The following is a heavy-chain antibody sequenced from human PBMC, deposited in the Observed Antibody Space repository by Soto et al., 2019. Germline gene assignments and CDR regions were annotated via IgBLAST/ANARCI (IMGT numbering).Heavy chain of an antibody. D-gene: IGHD7-27*01. CDR3: ARVPGP. V-gene: IGHV4-59*01. CDR2: IYYSGST. CDR1: GGSIRPYY. J-gene: IGHJ5*02. Sequence: SEMLSLTCTVSGGSIRPYYWSWIRQPPGKGLEWIGFIYYSGSTNYNPSLKSRVTISVDTSQNQFSLMLTSVTAADTAVYYCARVPGPWGQGTLVTVSS.